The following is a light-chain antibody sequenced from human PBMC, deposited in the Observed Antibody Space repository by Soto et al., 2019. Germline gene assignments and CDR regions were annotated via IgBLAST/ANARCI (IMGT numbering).Light chain of an antibody. V-gene: IGKV1-39*01. CDR3: QQSYSTSIT. CDR1: QSISSY. CDR2: AAS. Sequence: DIPMTQSPSSLSASVGDRVTITCRASQSISSYLNWYQQKPGKAPKLLIYAASSLQSGVPSRFSGSGSGTDFTLTISSLQPEDFATYYCQQSYSTSITFGLGTRLEIK. J-gene: IGKJ5*01.